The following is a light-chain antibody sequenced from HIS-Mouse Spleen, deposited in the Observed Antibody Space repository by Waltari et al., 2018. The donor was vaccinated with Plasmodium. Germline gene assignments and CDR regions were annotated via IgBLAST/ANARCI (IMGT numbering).Light chain of an antibody. CDR2: LNSDGSH. CDR1: RGHRSYA. CDR3: QTWGTGIRV. Sequence: LVLTQSPSASASLGASVKLTCTLSRGHRSYALAGHSQKPEKGPRYLMKLNSDGSHSKGDGIPDRFSGSSSGAERYLTISSLQSEDEADYYCQTWGTGIRVFGGGTKLTVL. J-gene: IGLJ3*02. V-gene: IGLV4-69*01.